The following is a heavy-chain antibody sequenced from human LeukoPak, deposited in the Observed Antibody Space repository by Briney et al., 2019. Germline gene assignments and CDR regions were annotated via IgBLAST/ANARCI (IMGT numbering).Heavy chain of an antibody. J-gene: IGHJ4*02. V-gene: IGHV4-30-2*01. CDR1: GGSISSGGYS. D-gene: IGHD5-24*01. CDR3: ARGGYNRPIDY. Sequence: PSETLSLTCAVSGGSISSGGYSWSWIRQPPGKGLEWIGYIYHSGSTYYNPSLKSRVTISVDRSKNQFSLKLSSVAAADTAVYYCARGGYNRPIDYWGQGTLVTVSS. CDR2: IYHSGST.